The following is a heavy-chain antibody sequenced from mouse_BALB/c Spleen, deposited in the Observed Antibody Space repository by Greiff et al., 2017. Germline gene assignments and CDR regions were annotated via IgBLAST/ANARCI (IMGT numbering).Heavy chain of an antibody. CDR2: INPYNDGT. CDR1: GYTFTSYV. Sequence: VQLKESGPELVKPGASVKMSCKASGYTFTSYVMNWVKQKPGQGLEWIGYINPYNDGTKYNEKFKGKATLTSDKSSSTAYMELSSLTSEDSAVYYCAREERDENYFDYGGQGTTLTVSS. CDR3: AREERDENYFDY. J-gene: IGHJ2*01. V-gene: IGHV1-14*01. D-gene: IGHD3-3*01.